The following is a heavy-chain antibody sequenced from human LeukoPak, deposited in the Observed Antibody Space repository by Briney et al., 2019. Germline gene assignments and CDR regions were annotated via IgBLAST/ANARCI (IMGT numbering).Heavy chain of an antibody. CDR3: AKRGVVIRVILVGFHKEAYYFDS. Sequence: GGSLRLSCGVSGITLSNYGMSWVRRAPGKGLEGCAGISDSGGRTNYADSVKGRFTISRDNPKNTLYLQMNSLRAEDTAVYFCAKRGVVIRVILVGFHKEAYYFDSWGQGALVTVSS. D-gene: IGHD3-22*01. CDR2: ISDSGGRT. CDR1: GITLSNYG. J-gene: IGHJ4*02. V-gene: IGHV3-23*01.